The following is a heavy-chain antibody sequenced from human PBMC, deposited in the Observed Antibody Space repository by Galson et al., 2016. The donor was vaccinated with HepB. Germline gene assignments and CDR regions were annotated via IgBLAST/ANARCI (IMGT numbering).Heavy chain of an antibody. J-gene: IGHJ4*02. D-gene: IGHD5-18*01. Sequence: SLRLSCATSGFTFSGYNMNWVRQAPGRRLEWVSYIDSGSPTIFYADSVKGRFTISRDNAKNSLYLQMSSLRAEDTALYYCVRESPGVSSYGSVDYWGQGTLVTVSS. V-gene: IGHV3-48*03. CDR3: VRESPGVSSYGSVDY. CDR1: GFTFSGYN. CDR2: IDSGSPTI.